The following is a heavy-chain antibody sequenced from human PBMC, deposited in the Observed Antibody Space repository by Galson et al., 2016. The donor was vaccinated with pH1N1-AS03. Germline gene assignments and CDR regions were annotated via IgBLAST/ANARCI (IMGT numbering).Heavy chain of an antibody. Sequence: TLSLTCTVSGGSISSGSYYWRWIRQPAGKGLEWIGRLYTSGSTNYNPSLKSRVTISVDTSKNQFSLKLSSVTAADTAVYYCARASPLPSGYFDYWGQGTLVTVSS. J-gene: IGHJ4*02. CDR3: ARASPLPSGYFDY. V-gene: IGHV4-61*02. CDR1: GGSISSGSYY. CDR2: LYTSGST.